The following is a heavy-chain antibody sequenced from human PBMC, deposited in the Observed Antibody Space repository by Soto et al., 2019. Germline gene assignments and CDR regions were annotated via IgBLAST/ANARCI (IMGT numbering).Heavy chain of an antibody. Sequence: EVQLLESGGGLVQPGGSLRLSCAASGFNFSSYAMSWVRQAPGKGLEWVSAISGSGGSTYYADSVKGRFTISRDNSKNTLYLQMNSLRAEDTAVYYCAKGLRGVIMVDPFDYWGQGTLVTVSS. CDR2: ISGSGGST. CDR3: AKGLRGVIMVDPFDY. D-gene: IGHD3-10*01. CDR1: GFNFSSYA. V-gene: IGHV3-23*01. J-gene: IGHJ4*02.